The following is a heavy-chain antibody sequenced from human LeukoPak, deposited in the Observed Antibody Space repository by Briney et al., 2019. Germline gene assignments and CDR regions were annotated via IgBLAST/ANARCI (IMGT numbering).Heavy chain of an antibody. CDR1: GGSISSYY. V-gene: IGHV4-59*01. CDR3: ARGGSYYEPFDY. Sequence: RSGGSLRLSCAVSGGSISSYYWSWIRQPPGKGLEWIGYIYYSGSTNYNPSLKSRVTISVDTSKNQFSLKLSSVTAADTAVYYCARGGSYYEPFDYWGQGTLVTVSS. CDR2: IYYSGST. D-gene: IGHD1-26*01. J-gene: IGHJ4*02.